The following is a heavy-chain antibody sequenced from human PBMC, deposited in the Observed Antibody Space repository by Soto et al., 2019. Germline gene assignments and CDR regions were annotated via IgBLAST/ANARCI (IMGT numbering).Heavy chain of an antibody. CDR2: ISNIENT. D-gene: IGHD3-16*01. CDR1: GDSISSGGYS. J-gene: IGHJ5*02. CDR3: AREKDLFTFGGVNNWFDP. Sequence: QLQLQESGSGLVKPSQTLSLTCIVSGDSISSGGYSWSWIRQPPGKGLEWIGYISNIENTHYNPSLKCRVTISIDRSKNQFSLKLTSVTAADTAVYYCAREKDLFTFGGVNNWFDPWGQGTLVTVSS. V-gene: IGHV4-30-2*01.